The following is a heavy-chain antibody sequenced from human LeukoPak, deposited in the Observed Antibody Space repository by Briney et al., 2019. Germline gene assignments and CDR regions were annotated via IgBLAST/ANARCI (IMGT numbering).Heavy chain of an antibody. CDR1: GFTFISYG. D-gene: IGHD3-10*01. J-gene: IGHJ4*02. CDR3: AKVSGFYFDY. Sequence: GGSLRLSCAASGFTFISYGMHWVRQAPGKGLEWVAFIRYDRSNQYYADSVKGRFTISRDNSKNTVYLQMNSLRAEDTAAYYCAKVSGFYFDYWGQGTLVTVSS. CDR2: IRYDRSNQ. V-gene: IGHV3-30*02.